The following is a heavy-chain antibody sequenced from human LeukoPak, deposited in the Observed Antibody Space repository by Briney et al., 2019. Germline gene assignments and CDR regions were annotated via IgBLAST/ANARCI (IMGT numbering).Heavy chain of an antibody. J-gene: IGHJ6*04. CDR2: ISSNGGST. CDR3: AELGITMIGGV. CDR1: GFTFSSYA. Sequence: GGSLRLSCAASGFTFSSYAMHWVRQVPGKGLEYVSAISSNGGSTYYANSVKGRFTISRDNSKNTLYLQMGSLRAEDTAVYYCAELGITMIGGVWGKGTTVTISS. V-gene: IGHV3-64*01. D-gene: IGHD3-10*02.